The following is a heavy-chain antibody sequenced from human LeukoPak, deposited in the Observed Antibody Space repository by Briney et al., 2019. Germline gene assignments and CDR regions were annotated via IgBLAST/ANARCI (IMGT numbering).Heavy chain of an antibody. CDR3: ARRYYDSSGCVVF. D-gene: IGHD3-22*01. V-gene: IGHV1-69*04. Sequence: SVKVSCKASGGTFSSYAISWVRQAPGQGLEWMGRIIPILGIANYAQKFQGRVTITADKSTSTAYMELSSLRSEDTAVYYCARRYYDSSGCVVFWGQGTLVTVSS. CDR2: IIPILGIA. J-gene: IGHJ4*02. CDR1: GGTFSSYA.